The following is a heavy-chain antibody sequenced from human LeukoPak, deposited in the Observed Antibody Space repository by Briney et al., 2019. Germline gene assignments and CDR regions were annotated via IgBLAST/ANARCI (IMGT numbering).Heavy chain of an antibody. CDR3: ASEKVRGVITFDY. CDR1: GFTFSSYA. CDR2: IWYDGSNK. Sequence: GGSLRLSCAASGFTFSSYAMSWVRQAPGKGLEWVAVIWYDGSNKYYADSVKGRFTISRDNSKNTLYLQMNSLRAEDTAVYYCASEKVRGVITFDYWGQGTLVTVSS. D-gene: IGHD3-10*01. V-gene: IGHV3-33*08. J-gene: IGHJ4*02.